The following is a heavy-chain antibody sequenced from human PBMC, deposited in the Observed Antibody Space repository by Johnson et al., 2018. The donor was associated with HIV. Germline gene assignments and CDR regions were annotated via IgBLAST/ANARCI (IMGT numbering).Heavy chain of an antibody. V-gene: IGHV3-66*01. CDR1: GFTVSSNY. D-gene: IGHD3-10*01. Sequence: VQLVESGGGLVQPGGSLRLSCVASGFTVSSNYMSWVRQAPGKGLEWVSVIYSGGSTYYADSVKGRFTISRDNSKNTLYLQMNSLRAEETAVYYCARTGRGEAGDAFDIWGQGTMVTVSS. J-gene: IGHJ3*02. CDR3: ARTGRGEAGDAFDI. CDR2: IYSGGST.